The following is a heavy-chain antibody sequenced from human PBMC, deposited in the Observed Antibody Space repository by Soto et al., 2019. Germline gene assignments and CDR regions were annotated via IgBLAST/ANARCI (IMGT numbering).Heavy chain of an antibody. Sequence: GGSLRLSCVGSGFTFSRYGMHWLRQAPGEGLEWMAVIVNDGSDRDYAASVAGRFTISRDNSKNTLYLQMDNLGVDDTAVYYCARDDDYEANGLDYWGQGTLVTVSS. CDR3: ARDDDYEANGLDY. D-gene: IGHD4-17*01. CDR2: IVNDGSDR. J-gene: IGHJ4*02. CDR1: GFTFSRYG. V-gene: IGHV3-33*01.